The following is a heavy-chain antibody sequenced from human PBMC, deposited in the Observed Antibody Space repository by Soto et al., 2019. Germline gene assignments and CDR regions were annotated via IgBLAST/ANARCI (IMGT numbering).Heavy chain of an antibody. V-gene: IGHV3-23*01. J-gene: IGHJ4*02. CDR3: AKGRGLGELLYAPDY. CDR1: GFTFSGYA. D-gene: IGHD3-16*01. Sequence: EVQLLESGGNLVQPGGSLRLSCVASGFTFSGYAMNWVRQAPGKGLEWVSAISGSGGTTYYADSVKGRFTISRDNSKNTLFLQMNSLRAEDTVVYYCAKGRGLGELLYAPDYWGQGTQVTVSS. CDR2: ISGSGGTT.